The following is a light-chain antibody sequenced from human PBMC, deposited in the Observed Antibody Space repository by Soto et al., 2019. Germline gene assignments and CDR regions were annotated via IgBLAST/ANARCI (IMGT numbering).Light chain of an antibody. Sequence: DVQITQSPSSLSASVGDRVTITCRASQGISNSLAWYQQRPGRVPKLLIYGASNLQSEVPSRFSGSGSGTDFTLTISSXQPEDVATYYCQKYDSAARTFGQGTKVDIK. CDR3: QKYDSAART. CDR2: GAS. V-gene: IGKV1-27*01. CDR1: QGISNS. J-gene: IGKJ1*01.